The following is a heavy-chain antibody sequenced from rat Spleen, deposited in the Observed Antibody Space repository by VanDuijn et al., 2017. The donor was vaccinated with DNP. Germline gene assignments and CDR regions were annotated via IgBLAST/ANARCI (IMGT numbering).Heavy chain of an antibody. CDR3: ARDPVHNSGDY. D-gene: IGHD4-3*01. CDR2: ISYDGGST. Sequence: EVKLVESGGGLVQPGRSLILSCTASGFTFSDHNMAWVRQAPKKGLEWVATISYDGGSTYYPDSVKGRFTISRDNAENTVYLQMNSLRSEDTATYYCARDPVHNSGDYWGQGVMVTVSS. CDR1: GFTFSDHN. V-gene: IGHV5-7*01. J-gene: IGHJ2*01.